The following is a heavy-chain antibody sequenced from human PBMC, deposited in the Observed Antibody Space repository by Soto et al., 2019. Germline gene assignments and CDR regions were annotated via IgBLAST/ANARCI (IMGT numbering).Heavy chain of an antibody. CDR1: GYTFTRSG. D-gene: IGHD5-12*01. Sequence: QVQLVQSGAEVKKPGASVKVSCKASGYTFTRSGISWVRQAPGQGLEWMGWISTYNGDTNYAQTFQGRVTMITDTSTSTVYMELRSLISDDTAVYYCAREGVAPYYYYGMDVWGQGTPVTVSS. V-gene: IGHV1-18*01. CDR2: ISTYNGDT. J-gene: IGHJ6*02. CDR3: AREGVAPYYYYGMDV.